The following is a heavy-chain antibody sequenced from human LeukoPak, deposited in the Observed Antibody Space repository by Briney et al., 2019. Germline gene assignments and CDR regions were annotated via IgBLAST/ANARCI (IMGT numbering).Heavy chain of an antibody. V-gene: IGHV3-74*03. Sequence: GGSLRLSCATSGFTLTTYWMYWVRQVPGKGPVWVSRISPDGTITTYADPVKGRFTISRDSAKNTLYLQMNSLRAEDTAVYYCASFTGTTSYYFDYWGQGTLVTVSS. CDR2: ISPDGTIT. D-gene: IGHD1-7*01. J-gene: IGHJ4*02. CDR3: ASFTGTTSYYFDY. CDR1: GFTLTTYW.